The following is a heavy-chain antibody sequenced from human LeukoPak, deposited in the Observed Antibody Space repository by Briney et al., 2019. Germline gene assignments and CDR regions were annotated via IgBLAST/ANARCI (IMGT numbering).Heavy chain of an antibody. CDR2: ISGSGGST. CDR1: GFSFSSYS. Sequence: GGSLRLSCAASGFSFSSYSMSWVRQAPGKGLEWVAAISGSGGSTYYADSVKCRFTISRDNSKNTLYLQIHSLGAEDTAVYYCARSEVDIVATVCVDYWGQGTLVTVSS. CDR3: ARSEVDIVATVCVDY. V-gene: IGHV3-23*01. J-gene: IGHJ4*02. D-gene: IGHD5-12*01.